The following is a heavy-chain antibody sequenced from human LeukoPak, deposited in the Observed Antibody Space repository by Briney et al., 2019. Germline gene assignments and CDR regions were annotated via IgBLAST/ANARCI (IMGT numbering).Heavy chain of an antibody. CDR1: GYTFTSYD. J-gene: IGHJ4*02. Sequence: ASVKVSCKASGYTFTSYDINWVRQATGQGLEWMGWMNPNSGNTGYAQKFQGRVTMTRNTSISTAYMELRSLRSEDTAVYYCARVKTEWELLEVDYWGQGTLVTVSS. D-gene: IGHD1-26*01. CDR3: ARVKTEWELLEVDY. V-gene: IGHV1-8*01. CDR2: MNPNSGNT.